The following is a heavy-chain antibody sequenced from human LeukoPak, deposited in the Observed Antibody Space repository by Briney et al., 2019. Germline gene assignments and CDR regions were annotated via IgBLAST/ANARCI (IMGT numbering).Heavy chain of an antibody. J-gene: IGHJ2*01. Sequence: GESLKISCKGSGYIFTSYWIGWVRQMPGKGLEWMGIIYPGDSDTRYSPSFQGQVTISADKSVSTAYLQWTSLKASDTAMYYCASLDLDSSSSSWYFDVWGRGTLVTVSS. CDR3: ASLDLDSSSSSWYFDV. CDR1: GYIFTSYW. D-gene: IGHD6-6*01. CDR2: IYPGDSDT. V-gene: IGHV5-51*01.